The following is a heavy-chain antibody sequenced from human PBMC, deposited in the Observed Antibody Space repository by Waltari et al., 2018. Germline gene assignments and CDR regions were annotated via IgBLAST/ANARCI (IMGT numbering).Heavy chain of an antibody. CDR2: INAGNGNT. Sequence: QVQLVQSGAEVKKPGASVTVSCKASGYTFTSYAMHWVRQAPGQRLEWMGWINAGNGNTKYSQKFQGRVTITRDTSASTAYMELSSLRSEDTAVYYCVSAGRSTYYYGSGSYYFDYWGQGTLVTVSS. CDR1: GYTFTSYA. J-gene: IGHJ4*02. D-gene: IGHD3-10*01. CDR3: VSAGRSTYYYGSGSYYFDY. V-gene: IGHV1-3*01.